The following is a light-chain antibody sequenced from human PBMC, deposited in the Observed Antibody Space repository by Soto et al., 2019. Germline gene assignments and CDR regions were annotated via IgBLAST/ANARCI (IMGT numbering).Light chain of an antibody. CDR1: STDVGGYNY. CDR2: DVT. V-gene: IGLV2-14*03. CDR3: SSYTRDKTLL. Sequence: QSVLTQPASVSGSPGQSITISCTGSSTDVGGYNYVSWHQQHPGKAPKLMIFDVTKRPSGVSNRFSGSKSGDTASLTISGLQAEDEADYYCSSYTRDKTLLFGGGTKVTV. J-gene: IGLJ2*01.